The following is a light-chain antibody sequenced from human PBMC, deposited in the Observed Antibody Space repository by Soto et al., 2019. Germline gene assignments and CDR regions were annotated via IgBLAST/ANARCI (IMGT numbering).Light chain of an antibody. CDR3: QQYKNWLTWT. V-gene: IGKV3-15*01. CDR1: QSISSN. CDR2: GAS. J-gene: IGKJ1*01. Sequence: EIVMTQSPATLSVSPGERATLSCRASQSISSNLAWYQQKPGQAPRLLIYGASTRATGIPARFSGSGSGTEFTLTISSLQSEDFAVYYCQQYKNWLTWTFGQ.